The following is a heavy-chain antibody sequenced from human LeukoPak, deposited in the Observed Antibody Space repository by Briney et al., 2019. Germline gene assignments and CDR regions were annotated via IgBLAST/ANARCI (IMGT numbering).Heavy chain of an antibody. V-gene: IGHV3-21*01. CDR3: AKVDRGDYSSSPVPYYNYYMNV. Sequence: GGSLRLSCAASGFTFSDYYMNWVRQAPGRGLEWVSCISSSSSLIFYSDSVRGRFTISRDNAKNLLYLHMNSLRVEDTAVYYCAKVDRGDYSSSPVPYYNYYMNVWGKGTTVTVSS. D-gene: IGHD6-13*01. J-gene: IGHJ6*03. CDR1: GFTFSDYY. CDR2: ISSSSSLI.